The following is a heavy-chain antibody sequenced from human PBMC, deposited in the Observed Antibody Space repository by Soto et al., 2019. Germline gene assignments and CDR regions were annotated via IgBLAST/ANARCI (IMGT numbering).Heavy chain of an antibody. V-gene: IGHV3-23*01. D-gene: IGHD6-19*01. Sequence: GGSLRLSCAASGFTFSSYAMRWVRQAPGKGLEWVSAISGSGGSTYYADSVKGRFTISRDNSKNTLYLQMNSLRAEDTAVYYCAKDGGGAVAGTDFDYWGQGTLVTVSS. J-gene: IGHJ4*02. CDR1: GFTFSSYA. CDR2: ISGSGGST. CDR3: AKDGGGAVAGTDFDY.